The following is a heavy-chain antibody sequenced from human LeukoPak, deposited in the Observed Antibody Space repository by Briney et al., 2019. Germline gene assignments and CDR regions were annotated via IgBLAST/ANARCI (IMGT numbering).Heavy chain of an antibody. V-gene: IGHV3-53*01. Sequence: GGSLRLSCAASGFTVSSNYMSWVRQAPGKGLEWVSVIYSGGSTYYADSVKGRFTISRDNSKNTLYLQMNSLRAEDTAVYYCAGTNPLRAFDIWGQGTMVTVSS. D-gene: IGHD1-14*01. CDR1: GFTVSSNY. CDR2: IYSGGST. CDR3: AGTNPLRAFDI. J-gene: IGHJ3*02.